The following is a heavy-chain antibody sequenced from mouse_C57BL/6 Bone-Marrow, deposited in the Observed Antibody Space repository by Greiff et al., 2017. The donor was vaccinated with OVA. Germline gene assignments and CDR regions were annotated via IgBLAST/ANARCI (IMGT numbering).Heavy chain of an antibody. Sequence: QVQLKESGAELVRPGTSVKVSCKASGYAFTNYLIEWVKQRPGQGLEWIGVINPGSGGTNYNEKFKGKATLTADKSSSTAYMHLSSLTSEDSAVYFCARYDGYYFDYWGQGTTLTVSS. V-gene: IGHV1-54*01. CDR3: ARYDGYYFDY. J-gene: IGHJ2*01. CDR1: GYAFTNYL. CDR2: INPGSGGT. D-gene: IGHD2-3*01.